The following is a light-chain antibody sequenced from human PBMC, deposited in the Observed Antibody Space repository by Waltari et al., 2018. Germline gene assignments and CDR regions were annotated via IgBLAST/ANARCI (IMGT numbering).Light chain of an antibody. CDR3: CSYASTDSYV. V-gene: IGLV2-23*02. CDR2: GVT. J-gene: IGLJ1*01. CDR1: RSACAGYYA. Sequence: QSALTQPASVSGSPGQSITISCTGTRSACAGYYAVSWYQKHPGKAPNLMISGVTMRPSGISYRFSGSKSGNTASLTISGLQAEDEADYYCCSYASTDSYVFGTGTKVTVL.